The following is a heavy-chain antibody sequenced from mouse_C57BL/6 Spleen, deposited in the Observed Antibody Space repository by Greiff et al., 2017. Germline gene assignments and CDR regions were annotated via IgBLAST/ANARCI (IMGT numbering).Heavy chain of an antibody. CDR2: IDPEDGGT. J-gene: IGHJ4*01. D-gene: IGHD2-3*01. V-gene: IGHV14-2*01. Sequence: LLQSGAELVKPGASVKLSCTASGFNFTNYYMHWVKQRTEQGLEWIGKIDPEDGGTKYAPKFQGKATITADTSSNTAYLQLSSLTSEDTAVXYCASRDGYAMDYWGQAASVTVST. CDR1: GFNFTNYY. CDR3: ASRDGYAMDY.